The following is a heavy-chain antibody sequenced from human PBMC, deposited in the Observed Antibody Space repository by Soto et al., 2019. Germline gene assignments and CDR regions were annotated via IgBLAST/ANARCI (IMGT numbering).Heavy chain of an antibody. CDR1: GGTFSNFA. J-gene: IGHJ5*02. CDR3: ARGSPTTVTTWFDP. V-gene: IGHV1-69*01. CDR2: IIPVFGKA. D-gene: IGHD4-17*01. Sequence: QVQLVQSGAEVKKPGSSVKVSCKASGGTFSNFAINWVRQAPGQGLEWMGGIIPVFGKAKNAQKFQGRVQVTADESTSTAYMEVNRLTSEDTAGYYCARGSPTTVTTWFDPCWQGTLVTVS.